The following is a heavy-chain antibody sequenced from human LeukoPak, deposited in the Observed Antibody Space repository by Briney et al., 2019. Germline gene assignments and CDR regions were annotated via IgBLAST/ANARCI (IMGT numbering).Heavy chain of an antibody. V-gene: IGHV4-39*01. CDR2: IYFSGST. J-gene: IGHJ4*02. CDR1: GGSISTSTYY. D-gene: IGHD4-11*01. CDR3: ARIMPTVGLCSFDY. Sequence: SGILSLTCTVSGGSISTSTYYWGWIRQPPGKGLEWVVTIYFSGSTYYNPCFKSRLTISVDTSKNQFSLKLSSAAAADTAVYYCARIMPTVGLCSFDYWGQGTLVTVSA.